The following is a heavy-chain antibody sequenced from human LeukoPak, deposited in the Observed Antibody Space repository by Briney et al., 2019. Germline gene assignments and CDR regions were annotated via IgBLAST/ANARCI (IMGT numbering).Heavy chain of an antibody. D-gene: IGHD6-13*01. Sequence: GGTLRLSCAASGFTFSSYAMSWVRQAPGKGLEWVSAISGSGGSTYYADSVKGRFTISRDSSKNTLYLQMNSLRAEDTAVYYCASLSLYSSSWNDYWGQGTLVTVSS. J-gene: IGHJ4*02. CDR1: GFTFSSYA. CDR2: ISGSGGST. CDR3: ASLSLYSSSWNDY. V-gene: IGHV3-23*01.